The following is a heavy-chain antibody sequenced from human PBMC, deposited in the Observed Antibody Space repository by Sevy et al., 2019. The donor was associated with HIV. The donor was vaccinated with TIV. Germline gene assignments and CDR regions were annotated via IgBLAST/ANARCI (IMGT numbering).Heavy chain of an antibody. J-gene: IGHJ4*02. CDR1: GYSISSGYY. Sequence: SETLSLTCTVSGYSISSGYYWGWIRQPPGKGLEWIGNIYHSGSTYYNPSLKSRVTISVDTSKNQFSLKLSSVTAADTAVYYCARDGDLAPSTAFDYWGQGTLVTVSS. CDR3: ARDGDLAPSTAFDY. D-gene: IGHD2-2*01. CDR2: IYHSGST. V-gene: IGHV4-38-2*02.